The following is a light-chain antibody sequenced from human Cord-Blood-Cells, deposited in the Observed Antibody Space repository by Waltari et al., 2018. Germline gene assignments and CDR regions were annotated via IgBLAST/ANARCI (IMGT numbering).Light chain of an antibody. J-gene: IGLJ1*01. CDR1: SSDVGGHNY. CDR2: DVS. V-gene: IGLV2-11*01. CDR3: CSYAGSYTLYV. Sequence: QSALTQPRSVSGSPGQSVTISCPGTSSDVGGHNYVSWYQQHPGKAPKLLIYDVSRRPSGVPDRSSGSKSGHSASLTISGLQAEDEADYYCCSYAGSYTLYVFGAGTKVTVL.